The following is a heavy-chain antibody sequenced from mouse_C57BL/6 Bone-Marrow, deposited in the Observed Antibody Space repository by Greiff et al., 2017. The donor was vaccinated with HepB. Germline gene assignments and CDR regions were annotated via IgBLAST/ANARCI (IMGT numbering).Heavy chain of an antibody. V-gene: IGHV1-53*01. J-gene: IGHJ3*01. D-gene: IGHD1-1*01. CDR2: INPSNGGT. Sequence: QLQQPGTELVKPGASVKLSCKASGYTFTSYWMHWVKQRPGQGLEWIGNINPSNGGTNYNEKFKSKATLTVDKSSSTAYMQLSSLTSEDSAVYYSAHITTVVVDPWFAYWGQGTLVTVSA. CDR1: GYTFTSYW. CDR3: AHITTVVVDPWFAY.